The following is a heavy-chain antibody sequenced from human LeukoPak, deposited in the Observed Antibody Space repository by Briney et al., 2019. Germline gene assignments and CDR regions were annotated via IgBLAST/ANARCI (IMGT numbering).Heavy chain of an antibody. Sequence: GGSLRLSCAASGFTFSSYGMHWVRQAPGKGLEWVAVISYDGSNKYYADSVKGRFTISRDNSKNTLYLQMNSLRAEDTAVYYCANGPGYTAIDSGIFDYWGQGTLVTVSS. CDR1: GFTFSSYG. CDR2: ISYDGSNK. CDR3: ANGPGYTAIDSGIFDY. V-gene: IGHV3-30*18. D-gene: IGHD5-18*01. J-gene: IGHJ4*02.